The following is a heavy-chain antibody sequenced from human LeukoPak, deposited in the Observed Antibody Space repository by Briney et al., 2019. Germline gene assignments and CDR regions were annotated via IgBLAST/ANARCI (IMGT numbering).Heavy chain of an antibody. CDR2: INHSGST. V-gene: IGHV4-34*01. Sequence: SGTLSLTCAVYGGSFSGYYWSWIRQPPGKGLEWIGEINHSGSTNYNPSLKSRVTISVDTSKNQFSLKLSSVTAADTAVYYCARVPRVRHGGRGYNWFDPWGQGTLVTVSS. CDR1: GGSFSGYY. CDR3: ARVPRVRHGGRGYNWFDP. J-gene: IGHJ5*02. D-gene: IGHD3-16*01.